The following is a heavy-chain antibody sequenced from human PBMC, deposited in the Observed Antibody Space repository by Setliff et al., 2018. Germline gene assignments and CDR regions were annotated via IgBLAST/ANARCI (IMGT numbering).Heavy chain of an antibody. Sequence: SETLSLTCAVYGGSFSGYYWSRIRQPPGKGLEWIGEINQSGSTNYNPSLKSRVTMSVDTSKNQFSLKLSSVTAADTAVYYCARGLSYYDSRQAFDIWGQGTMVTVSS. CDR1: GGSFSGYY. D-gene: IGHD3-22*01. CDR3: ARGLSYYDSRQAFDI. CDR2: INQSGST. V-gene: IGHV4-34*01. J-gene: IGHJ3*02.